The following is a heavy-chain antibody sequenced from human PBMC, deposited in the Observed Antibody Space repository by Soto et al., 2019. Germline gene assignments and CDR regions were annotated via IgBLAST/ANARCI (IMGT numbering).Heavy chain of an antibody. V-gene: IGHV3-48*01. D-gene: IGHD3-3*01. CDR2: ISSSSSTI. CDR1: GFTFSSYS. J-gene: IGHJ6*03. Sequence: EVQLVESGGGLVQPGGSLRLSCAASGFTFSSYSMNWVRQAPGKGLEWVSYISSSSSTIYYADSVKGRFTISRDNAKNSLYLQMNSLRAEDTAVYYCAREGDFWSGYYSIMDVWGKGTTDTVSS. CDR3: AREGDFWSGYYSIMDV.